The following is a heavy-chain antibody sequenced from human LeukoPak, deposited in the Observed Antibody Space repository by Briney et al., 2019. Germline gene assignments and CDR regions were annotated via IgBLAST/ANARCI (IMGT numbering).Heavy chain of an antibody. V-gene: IGHV3-21*01. J-gene: IGHJ4*02. CDR3: ARGGYSSGWYPPDY. D-gene: IGHD6-19*01. CDR2: ISSSSSYI. CDR1: GFTFSSYS. Sequence: GGSLRLSCAASGFTFSSYSMNWVRQAPGKGPEWVSSISSSSSYIYYADSVKGRFTISRDNAKNSLYLQMNSLGAEDTAVYYCARGGYSSGWYPPDYWGQGTLVTVSS.